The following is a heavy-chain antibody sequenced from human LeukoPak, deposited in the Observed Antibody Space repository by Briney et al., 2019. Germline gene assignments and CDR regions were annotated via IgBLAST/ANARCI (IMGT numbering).Heavy chain of an antibody. D-gene: IGHD1-1*01. CDR1: GYTFTGYY. CDR3: AAYTSPAGYNHDSYYYYGMDV. V-gene: IGHV1-2*06. J-gene: IGHJ6*02. CDR2: INPNSGGT. Sequence: ASVKVSCTASGYTFTGYYMHWVRQAPGQGLEWMGRINPNSGGTNYAQKFQGRVTMTRDTSISTAYMELSRLRSGDTAVYYCAAYTSPAGYNHDSYYYYGMDVWGQGTTVTVSS.